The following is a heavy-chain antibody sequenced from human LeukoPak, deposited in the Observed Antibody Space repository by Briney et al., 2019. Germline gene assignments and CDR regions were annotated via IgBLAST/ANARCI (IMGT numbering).Heavy chain of an antibody. D-gene: IGHD3-3*01. CDR3: AKDLRYYDFWSGLADY. Sequence: GGSLRLSCAASGFTFSTYGRHWVRQAQGKGLEWVALIWYDGSNKYYADSVKGRFTISRDNSKNTLYLQMNSLRAEDTAVYYCAKDLRYYDFWSGLADYWGQGTLVTVSS. J-gene: IGHJ4*02. CDR2: IWYDGSNK. V-gene: IGHV3-33*06. CDR1: GFTFSTYG.